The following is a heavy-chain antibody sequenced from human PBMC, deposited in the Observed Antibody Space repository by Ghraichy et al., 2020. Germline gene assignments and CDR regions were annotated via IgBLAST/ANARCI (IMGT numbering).Heavy chain of an antibody. D-gene: IGHD6-13*01. J-gene: IGHJ4*02. V-gene: IGHV3-48*02. CDR2: ISSSSSTI. CDR1: GFTFSSYS. CDR3: AREWGRAYSSSRVPFDY. Sequence: GGSLRLSCAASGFTFSSYSMNWVRQAPGKGLEWVSYISSSSSTIYYADSVKGRFTISRDNAKNSLYLQMNSLRDEDTAVYYCAREWGRAYSSSRVPFDYWGQGTLVTVSS.